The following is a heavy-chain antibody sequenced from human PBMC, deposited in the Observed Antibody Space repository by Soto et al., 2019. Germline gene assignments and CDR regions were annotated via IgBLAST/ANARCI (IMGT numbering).Heavy chain of an antibody. V-gene: IGHV1-2*02. Sequence: ASVKVSCKASGYTFTGYYMHWVRQAPGQGLEWMGWINPNSGGTNYAQKFQGRVTMTRDTSISTAYMELSRLRSDDTAVYYCARGEWAYYDILTLGYYGMDVWGQGTTVTV. CDR3: ARGEWAYYDILTLGYYGMDV. D-gene: IGHD3-9*01. J-gene: IGHJ6*02. CDR2: INPNSGGT. CDR1: GYTFTGYY.